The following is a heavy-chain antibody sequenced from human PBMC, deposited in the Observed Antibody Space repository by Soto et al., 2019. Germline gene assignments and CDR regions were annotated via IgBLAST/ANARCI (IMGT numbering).Heavy chain of an antibody. V-gene: IGHV3-21*01. CDR1: GFTFSSYS. J-gene: IGHJ4*02. CDR2: ISSSSSYI. Sequence: GGSLRLSCAASGFTFSSYSMNWVRQAPGKGLEWVSSISSSSSYIYYADSVKGRFTISRDNAKNSLYLQMNSLRAEDTAVYYCAKAEWAQLWLIDYWGQGTLVTVSS. D-gene: IGHD5-18*01. CDR3: AKAEWAQLWLIDY.